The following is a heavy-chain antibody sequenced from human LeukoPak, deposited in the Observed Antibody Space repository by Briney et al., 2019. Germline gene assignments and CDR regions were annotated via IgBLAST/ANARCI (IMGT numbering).Heavy chain of an antibody. V-gene: IGHV3-30*18. CDR2: ISYDGSNK. Sequence: PGGSLRLSCAAPGFTFRTYGMHWVRQAPGKGLEWVAVISYDGSNKYYADSVKGRFTVSRDNSKNTVFLQMNSLRTEDTAVYYCAKDRLGVTAPKAYFDYWGQGTLVTVSS. CDR1: GFTFRTYG. D-gene: IGHD2-21*02. J-gene: IGHJ4*02. CDR3: AKDRLGVTAPKAYFDY.